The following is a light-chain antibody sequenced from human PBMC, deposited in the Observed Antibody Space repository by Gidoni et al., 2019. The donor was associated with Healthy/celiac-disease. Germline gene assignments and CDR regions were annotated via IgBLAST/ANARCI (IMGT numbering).Light chain of an antibody. CDR3: QSYDSSLSGVV. CDR2: GNS. Sequence: QSVLTQPPSVSGAPGQRVTISCTGSSSNIGAGYDVHWYQKRPGTAPKLLIYGNSNRPSGVPDRFSGSKSGTSASLAITGLQAEDEADYYCQSYDSSLSGVVFGGGTKLTVL. V-gene: IGLV1-40*01. CDR1: SSNIGAGYD. J-gene: IGLJ2*01.